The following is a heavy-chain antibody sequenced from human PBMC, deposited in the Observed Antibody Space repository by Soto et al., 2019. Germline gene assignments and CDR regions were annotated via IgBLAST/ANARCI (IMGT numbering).Heavy chain of an antibody. V-gene: IGHV3-53*02. D-gene: IGHD3-10*01. CDR2: IYGGGTT. CDR3: ARTLGTIRSGAVDY. CDR1: GFTVSSNY. Sequence: EVQLVETGGGLIQPGGSLRLSCAASGFTVSSNYMIWVRQAPGKGLEWVSVIYGGGTTYYADSVKGRFTISRDNSKNTLFLQMNSLRVEDTAMYYCARTLGTIRSGAVDYWGQGTLVTVSS. J-gene: IGHJ4*02.